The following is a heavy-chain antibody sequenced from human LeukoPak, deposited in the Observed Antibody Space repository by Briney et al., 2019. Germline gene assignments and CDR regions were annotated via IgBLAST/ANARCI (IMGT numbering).Heavy chain of an antibody. D-gene: IGHD2-15*01. Sequence: ASVKVSCKASGYNLTGYYMHWLRQAPGQGLEWMGWINPNSGGTNYAQKFQDRVSMTRDTSISTAYMELSRPRSDDTAVYYCTSVSQAPHRSCSGGSCYFDYWGQGTLVTASS. V-gene: IGHV1-2*02. J-gene: IGHJ4*02. CDR3: TSVSQAPHRSCSGGSCYFDY. CDR2: INPNSGGT. CDR1: GYNLTGYY.